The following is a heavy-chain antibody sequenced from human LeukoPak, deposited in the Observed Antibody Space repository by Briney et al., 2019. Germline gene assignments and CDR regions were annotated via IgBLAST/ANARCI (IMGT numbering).Heavy chain of an antibody. D-gene: IGHD3-9*01. J-gene: IGHJ6*02. CDR2: IYYTGSA. CDR1: GGSISTYY. Sequence: SETLSLTCTVSGGSISTYYWTWIRQPPRKGLEWIGHIYYTGSAEYNPSLKGPATISVDTSNNQFSLNLTSVTAADTAVYYCARDRWEGYDILTGNFYHYGMDVWGQGTTVTVSS. CDR3: ARDRWEGYDILTGNFYHYGMDV. V-gene: IGHV4-59*01.